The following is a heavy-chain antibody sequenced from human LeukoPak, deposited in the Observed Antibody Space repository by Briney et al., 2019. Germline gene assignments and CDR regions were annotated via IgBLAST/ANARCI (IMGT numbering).Heavy chain of an antibody. J-gene: IGHJ4*02. D-gene: IGHD2-21*02. CDR3: ARVGYCGGDCPASFDY. CDR2: IYYSGSI. Sequence: SETLSLTCTVSGDSISGCYWTWIRQPPGKGLEWIGDIYYSGSINYNPSLKSRITISVDTSRNQFSLKLNSVTAADTAVYYCARVGYCGGDCPASFDYWGQGTLVTVSS. CDR1: GDSISGCY. V-gene: IGHV4-59*12.